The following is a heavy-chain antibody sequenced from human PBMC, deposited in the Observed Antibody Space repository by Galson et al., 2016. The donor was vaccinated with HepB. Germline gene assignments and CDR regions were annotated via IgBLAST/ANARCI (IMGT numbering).Heavy chain of an antibody. CDR3: ARGNWNYADAFDI. CDR1: GFTFSNYN. D-gene: IGHD1-7*01. V-gene: IGHV3-21*06. CDR2: ISSRSTYI. J-gene: IGHJ3*02. Sequence: SLRLSCAASGFTFSNYNMNWVRQAPGKGLEWVSFISSRSTYIHYGDSVRGRFTSSRDNAKSSLYLQMNSLTPEDTAIYYCARGNWNYADAFDIWGQGTMVTVSS.